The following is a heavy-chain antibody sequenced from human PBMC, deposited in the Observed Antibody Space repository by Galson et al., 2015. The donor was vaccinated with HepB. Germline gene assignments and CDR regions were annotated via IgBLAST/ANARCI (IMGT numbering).Heavy chain of an antibody. V-gene: IGHV1-2*06. CDR3: ARDMSGLWPTGNY. D-gene: IGHD3-10*01. J-gene: IGHJ4*02. CDR1: GYTFTGYY. Sequence: SVKVSCKASGYTFTGYYMHWVRQAPGQGLEWMGRINPNSGGTNYAQKFQGRVTMTRDTSISTAYMELSRLRSDDTAVYYCARDMSGLWPTGNYWGQGTLVTVSS. CDR2: INPNSGGT.